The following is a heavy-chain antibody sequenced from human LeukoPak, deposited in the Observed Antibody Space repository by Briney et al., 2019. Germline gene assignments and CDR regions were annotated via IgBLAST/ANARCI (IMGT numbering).Heavy chain of an antibody. V-gene: IGHV1-2*02. CDR2: INPNSGGT. CDR1: GYTFTGYY. CDR3: ARVLAGYSYGFDY. J-gene: IGHJ4*02. D-gene: IGHD5-18*01. Sequence: ASAKVSCKASGYTFTGYYMHWVRQAPGQGLEWMGWINPNSGGTNYAQKFQGRVTMTRDTSISTAYMELSRLRSDDTAVYYCARVLAGYSYGFDYWGQGTLVTVSS.